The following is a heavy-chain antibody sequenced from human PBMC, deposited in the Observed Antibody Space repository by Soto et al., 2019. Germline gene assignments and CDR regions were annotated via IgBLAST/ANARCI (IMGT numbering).Heavy chain of an antibody. V-gene: IGHV1-46*01. J-gene: IGHJ4*02. CDR2: TNPDGGST. Sequence: QVQLVQSGADVKKPGASVMLSCKASGYTFTSYYMHWVRQAPGQGLEWMGITNPDGGSTRYAQKCQGRVTMTRDTSTSTFYMELSSVRSEDTAVYYCAKAPRGGVMMTTYSANIDYWCQGTLVTVAS. D-gene: IGHD3-16*01. CDR3: AKAPRGGVMMTTYSANIDY. CDR1: GYTFTSYY.